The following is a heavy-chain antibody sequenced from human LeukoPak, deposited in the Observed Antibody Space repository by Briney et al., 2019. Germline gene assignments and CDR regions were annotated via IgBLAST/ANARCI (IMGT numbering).Heavy chain of an antibody. Sequence: SETLSLTCTVSGDFITAYYWSWIRQPPGKGLEWIGYVYYAGSTEYNPSLRSRVTISLDLSKHQFSLNLTSVTAADTAVYHCASNTGTVFDYWGQGALVTVSS. CDR2: VYYAGST. J-gene: IGHJ4*02. CDR3: ASNTGTVFDY. V-gene: IGHV4-59*01. CDR1: GDFITAYY. D-gene: IGHD7-27*01.